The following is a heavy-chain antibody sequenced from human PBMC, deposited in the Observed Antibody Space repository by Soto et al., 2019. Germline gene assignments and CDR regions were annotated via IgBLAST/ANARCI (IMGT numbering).Heavy chain of an antibody. CDR2: IHSSGTS. Sequence: PSETLSLTCAVSGGSISGNNWWTWVRQPPGKGLEWVGEIHSSGTSNYSPSLERRVSISLDKSKNHFSLRLRSVTAADTAVYYCATRTGPLLWGQGTVVTVSS. CDR1: GGSISGNNW. J-gene: IGHJ4*02. V-gene: IGHV4-4*02. CDR3: ATRTGPLL.